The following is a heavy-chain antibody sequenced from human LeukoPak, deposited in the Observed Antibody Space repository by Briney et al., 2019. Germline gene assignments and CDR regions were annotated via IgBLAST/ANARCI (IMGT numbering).Heavy chain of an antibody. CDR2: IYPGDSDT. J-gene: IGHJ3*02. Sequence: GASLQISCKGSGYSFTSYWIGWVRQVPGKGLEWMGIIYPGDSDTRYSPSFQGQVTISADKSISTAYLQWSSLKASDTAMYYCARQVVIHPEHDAFDIWGQGTMVTVSS. CDR1: GYSFTSYW. CDR3: ARQVVIHPEHDAFDI. D-gene: IGHD3-22*01. V-gene: IGHV5-51*01.